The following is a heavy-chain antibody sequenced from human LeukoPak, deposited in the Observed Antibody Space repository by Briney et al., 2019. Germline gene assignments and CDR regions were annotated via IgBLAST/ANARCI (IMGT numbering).Heavy chain of an antibody. CDR1: GYTFTAYG. Sequence: GASVKVSCKASGYTFTAYGISWVRQAPGQGLEWMGWISTYNGNTKHAQKLQGRVTMTADTSTSTVYMELRSLRSDDSAVYYCARVVTNWFDPWGQGTLVTVSS. CDR3: ARVVTNWFDP. V-gene: IGHV1-18*04. CDR2: ISTYNGNT. J-gene: IGHJ5*02.